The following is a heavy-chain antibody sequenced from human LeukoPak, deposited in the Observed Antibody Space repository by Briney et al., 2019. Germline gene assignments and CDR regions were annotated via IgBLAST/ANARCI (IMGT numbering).Heavy chain of an antibody. CDR3: ARYYYDSSGYMVLFDY. CDR2: MNPNSGNT. D-gene: IGHD3-22*01. CDR1: GYTFTSYD. Sequence: ASVKVSCKASGYTFTSYDINWVRQATGQGLGWMGWMNPNSGNTGYAQKFQGRVTMTRNTSISTAYMELSSLRSEDTAVYYCARYYYDSSGYMVLFDYWGQGTLVTVSS. V-gene: IGHV1-8*01. J-gene: IGHJ4*02.